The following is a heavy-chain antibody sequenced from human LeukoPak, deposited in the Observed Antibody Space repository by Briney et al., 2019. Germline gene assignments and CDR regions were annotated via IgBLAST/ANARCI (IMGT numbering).Heavy chain of an antibody. CDR2: ISSSGSTI. CDR1: GFTFSDYY. V-gene: IGHV3-11*01. Sequence: GGSLRLSCAASGFTFSDYYMSCVRQAPGKGLEWGSYISSSGSTIYYADSVKGRFTISRDNAKNSLYLQMNSLRAEDTAVYYCARDLFPDSYYFDYWGQGTLVTVSS. J-gene: IGHJ4*02. D-gene: IGHD6-6*01. CDR3: ARDLFPDSYYFDY.